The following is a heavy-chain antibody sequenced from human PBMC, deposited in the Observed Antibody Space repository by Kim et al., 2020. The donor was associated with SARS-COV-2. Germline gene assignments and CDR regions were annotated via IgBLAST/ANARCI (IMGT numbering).Heavy chain of an antibody. Sequence: ASVKLSCKSSGYTFSKNGIDWVRQAPGQRLEWMGWINIGDGNTEYSEKFYDRLTITRDTSASASYLELSRLTSEDSGVYYCARGGPFSGSGSPFDYWGQG. CDR1: GYTFSKNG. D-gene: IGHD3-10*01. V-gene: IGHV1-3*04. J-gene: IGHJ4*02. CDR2: INIGDGNT. CDR3: ARGGPFSGSGSPFDY.